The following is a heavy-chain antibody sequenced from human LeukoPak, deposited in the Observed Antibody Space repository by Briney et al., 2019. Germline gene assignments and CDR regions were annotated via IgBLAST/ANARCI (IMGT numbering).Heavy chain of an antibody. Sequence: ASVKVSCKASGYTFTSYDIYWVRQATGQGLEWMGWMNPNSGNTGYAQKFQGRVTMTRNTSISTAYMELSSLRSEDTAVYYCAREAPYPYYDILTGENWFDPWGQGTLVTVSS. V-gene: IGHV1-8*01. J-gene: IGHJ5*02. CDR3: AREAPYPYYDILTGENWFDP. D-gene: IGHD3-9*01. CDR2: MNPNSGNT. CDR1: GYTFTSYD.